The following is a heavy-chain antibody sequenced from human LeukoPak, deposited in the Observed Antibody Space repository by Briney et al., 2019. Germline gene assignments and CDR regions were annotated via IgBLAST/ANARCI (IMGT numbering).Heavy chain of an antibody. D-gene: IGHD1-26*01. Sequence: GGSLRLSCAASGFTFSTYSMNWVRQAPGKGLEWLAYISSTSNTIYYADSVKGRFTISRDNAKNSLYLQMYSLRDEDTAVYYCARDRYYSSDYWGQGTLVTVSS. J-gene: IGHJ4*02. CDR2: ISSTSNTI. CDR1: GFTFSTYS. V-gene: IGHV3-48*02. CDR3: ARDRYYSSDY.